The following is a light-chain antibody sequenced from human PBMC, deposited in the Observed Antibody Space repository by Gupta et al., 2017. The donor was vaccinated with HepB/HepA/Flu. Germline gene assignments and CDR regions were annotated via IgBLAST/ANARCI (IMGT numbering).Light chain of an antibody. CDR1: SSNIGNDN. J-gene: IGLJ1*01. Sequence: QPVLTHPPSASGPPGPIATISCSGSSSNIGNDNAYWYQQLPGTAPKLLIYNDNQRPSGVPDRFSGSKSGTTASLAISGLRSEDEADYYCVGWDDSLSGYVFGAGTKVTVL. CDR2: NDN. CDR3: VGWDDSLSGYV. V-gene: IGLV1-47*02.